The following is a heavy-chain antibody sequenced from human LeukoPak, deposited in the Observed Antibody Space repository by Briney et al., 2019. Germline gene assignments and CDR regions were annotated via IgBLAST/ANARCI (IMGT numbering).Heavy chain of an antibody. V-gene: IGHV3-21*01. CDR3: ARESIIGTTVSYYFDY. D-gene: IGHD1-20*01. J-gene: IGHJ4*02. CDR2: ISSSSTYI. CDR1: GFTFSSYS. Sequence: GSLRLSCAASGFTFSSYSMNWVRQAPGKGLEWVSSISSSSTYIYYADSVKGRFTISRDNAKNSLYLQMNSLRAEDTAVYYCARESIIGTTVSYYFDYWGQGTLVTVSS.